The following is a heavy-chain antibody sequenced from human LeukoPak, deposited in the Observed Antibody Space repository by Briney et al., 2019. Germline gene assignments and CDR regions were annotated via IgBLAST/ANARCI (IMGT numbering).Heavy chain of an antibody. CDR3: ARVDNPYYYGSGSYYHFDY. CDR2: MNPNSGNT. Sequence: ASVKVSCKDSGYTFTSYGINWVRQATGQGLEWMGWMNPNSGNTGYAQKFQGRVTMTRNTSISTAYMELSSLRSEDTAVYYCARVDNPYYYGSGSYYHFDYWGQGTLVTVSS. CDR1: GYTFTSYG. D-gene: IGHD3-10*01. J-gene: IGHJ4*02. V-gene: IGHV1-8*01.